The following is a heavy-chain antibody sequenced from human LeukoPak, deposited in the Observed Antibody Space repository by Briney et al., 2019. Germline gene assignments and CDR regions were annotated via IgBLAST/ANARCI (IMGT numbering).Heavy chain of an antibody. CDR1: GGSISSYF. Sequence: PSETLSLTCTVSGGSISSYFWSWIRQPPGKGLEWIGYIHHSGTTNYSPSLKSRVTISVDTSKNQFSLKLSSVTAADTAVYYCAKSTYYYDTFVNAFDFWGQGTVVTVSS. CDR2: IHHSGTT. D-gene: IGHD3-22*01. J-gene: IGHJ3*01. V-gene: IGHV4-59*12. CDR3: AKSTYYYDTFVNAFDF.